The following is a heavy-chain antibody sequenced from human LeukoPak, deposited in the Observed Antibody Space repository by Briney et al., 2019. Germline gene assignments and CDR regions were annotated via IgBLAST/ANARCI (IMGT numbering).Heavy chain of an antibody. J-gene: IGHJ3*02. Sequence: SETLSLTCAVSGYSISSGYYWGWIRQPPGKGLGWIGSIYHSGSTYYNPTLKSRVTISVDTSKNQFSLKLSSVTAADTAVYYCARRTGTTLRDAFDIWGQGTMVTVSS. D-gene: IGHD1-7*01. CDR1: GYSISSGYY. V-gene: IGHV4-38-2*01. CDR2: IYHSGST. CDR3: ARRTGTTLRDAFDI.